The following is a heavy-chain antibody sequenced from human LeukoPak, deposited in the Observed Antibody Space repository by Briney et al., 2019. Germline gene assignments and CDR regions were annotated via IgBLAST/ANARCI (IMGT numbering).Heavy chain of an antibody. CDR3: AREATGGGFDP. CDR2: ISAYNGNT. CDR1: GYTFTRYG. J-gene: IGHJ5*02. D-gene: IGHD5-12*01. Sequence: GASVTVSCKASGYTFTRYGISWVRQAPGQGLEWMGWISAYNGNTNYAQKLQGRVTTTTDTSTSTAYMELRSLRSDDTAVYYCAREATGGGFDPWGQGTLVTVPS. V-gene: IGHV1-18*01.